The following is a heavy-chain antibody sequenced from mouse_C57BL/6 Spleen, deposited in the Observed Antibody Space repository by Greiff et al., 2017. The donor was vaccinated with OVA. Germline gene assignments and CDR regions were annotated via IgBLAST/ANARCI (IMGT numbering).Heavy chain of an antibody. D-gene: IGHD1-1*01. CDR3: ASSYYGSSYRGYFDY. V-gene: IGHV5-17*01. CDR1: GFTFSDYG. J-gene: IGHJ2*01. Sequence: EVQGVESGGGLVKPGGSLKLSCAASGFTFSDYGMHWVRQAPEKGLEWVAYISSGSSTLYYADTGKGRFTISRDNAKNTLFLQMTSLRSEDTAMYYCASSYYGSSYRGYFDYWGQGTTLTVSS. CDR2: ISSGSSTL.